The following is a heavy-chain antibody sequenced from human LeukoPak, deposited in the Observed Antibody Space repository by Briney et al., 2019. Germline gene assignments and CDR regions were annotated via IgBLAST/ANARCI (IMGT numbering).Heavy chain of an antibody. Sequence: PSETLSLTCTVSGGSISSYYWSWIRQPPGKGLEWIGYIYYSGSTNYNPSLKSRVTISVDTSKNQFSLKLSSVTAADTAVYYCARHRGSGWYSRRNYYYYMGGSGKGTTVTVSS. CDR2: IYYSGST. CDR1: GGSISSYY. CDR3: ARHRGSGWYSRRNYYYYMGG. V-gene: IGHV4-59*08. J-gene: IGHJ6*03. D-gene: IGHD6-19*01.